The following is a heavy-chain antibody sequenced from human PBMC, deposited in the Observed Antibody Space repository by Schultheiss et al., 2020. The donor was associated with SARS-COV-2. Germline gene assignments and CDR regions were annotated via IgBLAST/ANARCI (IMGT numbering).Heavy chain of an antibody. CDR3: ARGGEYSSSSEPFDI. D-gene: IGHD6-6*01. CDR1: GVSISDSHSY. J-gene: IGHJ3*02. CDR2: IYYSGST. V-gene: IGHV4-30-4*01. Sequence: SETLSLTCTVSGVSISDSHSYWSWIRRPPGKGLEWIGYIYYSGSTYYNPSLKNRSVLSLDLSKGQFHLSLTSVTAADTATYYCARGGEYSSSSEPFDIWGQGTVVTVSS.